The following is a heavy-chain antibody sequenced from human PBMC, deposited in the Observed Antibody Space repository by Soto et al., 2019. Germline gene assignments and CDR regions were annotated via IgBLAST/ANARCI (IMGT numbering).Heavy chain of an antibody. Sequence: ASVKVSCKASGYTFTSYGISWVRQAPGQGLEWMGWISAYNGNTNYAQKLQGRVTMTTDTSTSTAYMELRSLRSDDTAVYYCARGINYDYVWGSRGVEYYYYYGMDVWGQGTTVTVSS. CDR2: ISAYNGNT. V-gene: IGHV1-18*01. D-gene: IGHD3-16*01. CDR3: ARGINYDYVWGSRGVEYYYYYGMDV. J-gene: IGHJ6*02. CDR1: GYTFTSYG.